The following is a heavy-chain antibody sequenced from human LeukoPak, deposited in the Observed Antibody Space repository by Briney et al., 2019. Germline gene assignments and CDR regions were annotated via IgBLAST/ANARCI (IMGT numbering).Heavy chain of an antibody. CDR2: IYYSGST. D-gene: IGHD2-8*01. CDR1: GGSIISSTHY. Sequence: SETLSLTCTVSGGSIISSTHYWGWIRQPPGKGLEWIGSIYYSGSTYYNPSLKSRVTISVDTSKNQFSLKLSSVTAADTAVYYCARKRLFCTNGVCYYYFDYWGQGTLVTVSS. J-gene: IGHJ4*02. V-gene: IGHV4-39*01. CDR3: ARKRLFCTNGVCYYYFDY.